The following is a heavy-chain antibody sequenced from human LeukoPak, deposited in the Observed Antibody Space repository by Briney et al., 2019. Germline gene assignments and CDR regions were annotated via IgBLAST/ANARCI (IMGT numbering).Heavy chain of an antibody. D-gene: IGHD5-12*01. V-gene: IGHV3-33*01. CDR1: GFTFSSYG. Sequence: GGSLRLSCAASGFTFSSYGMHWVRQAPGKGLEWVAVIWYDGSNKYYADSVKGRFTISRDNSKNTLYLQMNSLRAEDTAVYYCASKDMVATGWGQGTLVTVSS. CDR3: ASKDMVATG. CDR2: IWYDGSNK. J-gene: IGHJ4*02.